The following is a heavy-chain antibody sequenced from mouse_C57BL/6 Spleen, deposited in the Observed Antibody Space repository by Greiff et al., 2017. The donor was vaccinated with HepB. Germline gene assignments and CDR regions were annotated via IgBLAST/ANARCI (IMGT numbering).Heavy chain of an antibody. J-gene: IGHJ4*01. V-gene: IGHV1-82*01. D-gene: IGHD1-1*01. Sequence: QVQLKQSGPELVKPGASVKISCKASGYAFSSSWMNWVKQRPGKGLEWIGRIYPGDGDTNYNGKFKGKATLTADKSSSTAYMQLSSLTSEDSAVYFCARGSYYYGSSYDYAMDYWGQGTSVTVSS. CDR2: IYPGDGDT. CDR1: GYAFSSSW. CDR3: ARGSYYYGSSYDYAMDY.